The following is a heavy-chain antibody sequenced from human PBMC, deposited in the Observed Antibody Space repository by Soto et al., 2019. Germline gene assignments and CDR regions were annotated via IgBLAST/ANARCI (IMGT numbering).Heavy chain of an antibody. D-gene: IGHD2-15*01. CDR3: ARFSGGSYNTYYFYYGMDV. V-gene: IGHV1-18*01. J-gene: IGHJ6*02. Sequence: AAVKVSCKASGYTFTSYGISWVRQAPGQGLDWMGWISAYNGNTKYAQDLQGRVTMTTDTSTSTAYMELRSLRSDDTAVYYCARFSGGSYNTYYFYYGMDVWGQGTTVTVSS. CDR2: ISAYNGNT. CDR1: GYTFTSYG.